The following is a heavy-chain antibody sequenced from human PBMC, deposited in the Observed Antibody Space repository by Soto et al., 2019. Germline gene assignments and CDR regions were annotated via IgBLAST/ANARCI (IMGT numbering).Heavy chain of an antibody. CDR2: IKQDGREK. V-gene: IGHV3-7*03. CDR3: AGDGVRNGAYNGWLDP. D-gene: IGHD3-16*01. Sequence: EVQLVESGGDLVQPGGSLRLSCAASGFSFSSYWMTWVRQAPGKGLEWVANIKQDGREKYYVASVKGRFTISRDNGKNLLYLQMDGLTPDDTAVYYCAGDGVRNGAYNGWLDPWGQGTLVTVSS. CDR1: GFSFSSYW. J-gene: IGHJ5*02.